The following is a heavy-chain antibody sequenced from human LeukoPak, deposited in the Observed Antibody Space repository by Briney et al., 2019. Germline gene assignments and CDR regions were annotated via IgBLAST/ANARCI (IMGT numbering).Heavy chain of an antibody. J-gene: IGHJ4*02. Sequence: ASVKVSCKASGYTFTSYGISWVRQAPGQGLEWMGWINPNSGGTNYAQQFQGRVTMTRDTSISTAYMELSRLRSDDTAVYYCARALYTSSSRWGQGTLVTVSS. D-gene: IGHD6-6*01. CDR2: INPNSGGT. CDR3: ARALYTSSSR. CDR1: GYTFTSYG. V-gene: IGHV1-2*02.